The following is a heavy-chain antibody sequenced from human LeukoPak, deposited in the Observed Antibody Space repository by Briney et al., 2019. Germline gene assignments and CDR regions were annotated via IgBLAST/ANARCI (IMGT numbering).Heavy chain of an antibody. CDR3: ATMTVASAFDY. V-gene: IGHV3-23*01. CDR2: ISGSGGST. CDR1: GFTFSNYA. J-gene: IGHJ4*02. Sequence: GGSLRLSCAASGFTFSNYAMSWVRQAPGKGLEWVSAISGSGGSTYYADSVKGRFTISRDNGKKSLFLQMNSLRAEDTAVYYCATMTVASAFDYWGQGSLVTVSS. D-gene: IGHD6-19*01.